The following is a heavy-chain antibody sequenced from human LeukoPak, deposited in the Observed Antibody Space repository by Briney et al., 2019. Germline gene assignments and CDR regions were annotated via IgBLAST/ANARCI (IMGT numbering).Heavy chain of an antibody. CDR3: VKESAADATFHFDY. CDR2: LWADGNTA. J-gene: IGHJ4*02. CDR1: GFTFSSYW. D-gene: IGHD6-13*01. V-gene: IGHV3-33*06. Sequence: GGSLRLSCVGSGFTFSSYWMTWVRQAPGKGLEWLAVLWADGNTAHYADSVKGRFTISRDSSENKLYLQMNRLRSEDTAVYYCVKESAADATFHFDYWGQGTLVTVSS.